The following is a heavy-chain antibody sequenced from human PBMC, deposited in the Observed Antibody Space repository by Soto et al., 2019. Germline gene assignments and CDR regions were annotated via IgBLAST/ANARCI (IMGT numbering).Heavy chain of an antibody. V-gene: IGHV4-59*01. CDR3: ARDFDRGIAAADAFDI. D-gene: IGHD6-13*01. Sequence: SETLSLTCTVSGGSISSYYWSWIRQPPGKGLEWIGYIYYSGSTNYNPSLKSRVTISVDTSKNQFSLKLSSVTAADTAVYYCARDFDRGIAAADAFDIWGQGTMVTVSS. CDR2: IYYSGST. J-gene: IGHJ3*02. CDR1: GGSISSYY.